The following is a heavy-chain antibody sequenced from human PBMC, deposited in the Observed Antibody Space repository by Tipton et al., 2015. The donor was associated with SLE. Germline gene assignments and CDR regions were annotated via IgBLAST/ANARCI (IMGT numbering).Heavy chain of an antibody. D-gene: IGHD1-7*01. CDR3: AKEIGITGTTAY. CDR1: GFTFSSYG. J-gene: IGHJ4*02. CDR2: ISYDGSNK. Sequence: SLRLSCAASGFTFSSYGMHWVRQAPGKGLEWVAVISYDGSNKYYADSVKGRFTISRDNSKNTLYLQMNSLRAEDTAVYYCAKEIGITGTTAYWGQGTLVTVSS. V-gene: IGHV3-30*18.